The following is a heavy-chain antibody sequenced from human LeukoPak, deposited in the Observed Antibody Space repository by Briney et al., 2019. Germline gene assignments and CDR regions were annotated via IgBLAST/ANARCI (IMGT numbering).Heavy chain of an antibody. D-gene: IGHD3-10*01. V-gene: IGHV3-74*01. CDR2: INSDGSST. J-gene: IGHJ4*02. CDR1: GFTLGSYW. Sequence: GGSLRLSCAASGFTLGSYWMHWVRQAPGKGLVWVSRINSDGSSTSHADSVKGRFTISRGNAKNTLYLQMNSLRAEDTAVYYCARDLTGNVLDYWGQGTLVTVSS. CDR3: ARDLTGNVLDY.